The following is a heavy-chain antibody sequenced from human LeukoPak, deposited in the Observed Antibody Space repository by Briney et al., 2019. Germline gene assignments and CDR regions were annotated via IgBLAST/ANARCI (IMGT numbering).Heavy chain of an antibody. J-gene: IGHJ4*02. CDR3: ARVGYSGWNLEY. V-gene: IGHV3-7*01. Sequence: GGSLRLSCAASGFTFRSYWMSWVRQAPGKGLEWVANINQGGSVKYYVDSVKGRFPISRDDAKNLLYVQMNSLRDEDTAVYYCARVGYSGWNLEYWGQGTLVTVSS. CDR2: INQGGSVK. D-gene: IGHD5-12*01. CDR1: GFTFRSYW.